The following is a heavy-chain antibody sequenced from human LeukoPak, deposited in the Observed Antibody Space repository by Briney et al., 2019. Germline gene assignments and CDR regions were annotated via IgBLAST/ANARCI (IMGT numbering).Heavy chain of an antibody. J-gene: IGHJ2*01. V-gene: IGHV4-59*01. Sequence: PSETLSLTCTVSGGSISSYYWSWIRQPPGKGLEWIGYIYYSGSTNYNPSLKSRVTISVDTSKNQFSLKLSSVTAADTAVYYCARSHDIVVVPAAMSSLYWYFDLWGRGTLVTVSS. CDR1: GGSISSYY. CDR2: IYYSGST. D-gene: IGHD2-2*01. CDR3: ARSHDIVVVPAAMSSLYWYFDL.